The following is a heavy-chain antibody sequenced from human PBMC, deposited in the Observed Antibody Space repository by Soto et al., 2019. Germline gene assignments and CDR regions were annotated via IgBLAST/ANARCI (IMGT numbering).Heavy chain of an antibody. CDR3: AREPLAHSYFDF. CDR2: IHYSGSS. CDR1: GGSISSGNYC. J-gene: IGHJ4*02. V-gene: IGHV4-30-4*01. Sequence: LSLTCTVSGGSISSGNYCWSWIRQPPGKGLEWIGFIHYSGSSYYNPSLKSRVTISVDTSKNQFSLKLTSVTAADSAVYFCAREPLAHSYFDFWGQGILVTVSS.